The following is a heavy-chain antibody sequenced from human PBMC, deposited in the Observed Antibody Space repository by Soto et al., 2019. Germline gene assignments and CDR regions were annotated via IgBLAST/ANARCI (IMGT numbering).Heavy chain of an antibody. CDR3: ARHPGGRGYYYGMDV. CDR2: IIPIFGTA. CDR1: GGTFSSYA. V-gene: IGHV1-69*13. D-gene: IGHD2-15*01. J-gene: IGHJ6*02. Sequence: VKVSCKASGGTFSSYAISWVRQAPGQGLEWMGGIIPIFGTANYAQKFQGRVTITEDESTSTAYMELSSLRSEDTAVYYCARHPGGRGYYYGMDVWGQGTTVTVS.